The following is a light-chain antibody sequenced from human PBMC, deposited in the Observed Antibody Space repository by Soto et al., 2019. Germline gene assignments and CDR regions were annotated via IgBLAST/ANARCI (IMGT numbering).Light chain of an antibody. V-gene: IGKV1-39*01. J-gene: IGKJ1*01. Sequence: IQMTQSPTTLSASVGNTVTITCRASENVDRYVNWYQQIPGKAPSLLISAASTLQSGVPSRFRGSGSVTTFTLTIASLQPEDFAMYYCQQTYSTPPTFGQGTKVDIK. CDR1: ENVDRY. CDR2: AAS. CDR3: QQTYSTPPT.